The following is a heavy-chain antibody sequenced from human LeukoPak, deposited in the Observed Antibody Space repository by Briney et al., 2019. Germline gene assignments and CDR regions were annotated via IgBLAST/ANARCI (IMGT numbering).Heavy chain of an antibody. CDR1: GFTFSSYS. D-gene: IGHD4-11*01. CDR2: ISSSSSYI. Sequence: GGSLRLSCAASGFTFSSYSMNWVRQAPGKGLEWVSSISSSSSYIYYGDSVKGRFTISRDNAKNSLYLQMNNLRAEDTAVYYCARGFDYSNYGIFDYWGQGTLVTVSS. CDR3: ARGFDYSNYGIFDY. V-gene: IGHV3-21*01. J-gene: IGHJ4*02.